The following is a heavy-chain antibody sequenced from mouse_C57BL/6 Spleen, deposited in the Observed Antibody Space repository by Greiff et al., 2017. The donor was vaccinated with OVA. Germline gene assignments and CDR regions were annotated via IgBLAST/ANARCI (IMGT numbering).Heavy chain of an antibody. CDR1: GYTFTSYT. CDR3: ARCRDWFAY. V-gene: IGHV1-4*01. J-gene: IGHJ3*01. CDR2: INPSSGYT. Sequence: VQLQESGAELARPGASVKMSCKASGYTFTSYTMHWVKQRPGQGLEWIGYINPSSGYTKYNQKFKDKATLTADKSSSTAYMQLSSLTSEDSAVYYCARCRDWFAYWGQGTLVTVSA.